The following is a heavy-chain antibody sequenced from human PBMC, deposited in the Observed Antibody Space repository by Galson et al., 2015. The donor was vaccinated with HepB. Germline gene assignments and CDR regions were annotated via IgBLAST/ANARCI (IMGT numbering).Heavy chain of an antibody. D-gene: IGHD6-6*01. CDR1: GYAFTVYY. V-gene: IGHV1-2*04. CDR2: INPNSGVT. Sequence: SVKVSCKASGYAFTVYYVHWVRQAPGQGLEWMGWINPNSGVTTYAQKFQDWVTMTRDSSITTAYMELGRLRSDDTAVYYCARGYSSSSNFDYWGQGTLVTVSS. CDR3: ARGYSSSSNFDY. J-gene: IGHJ4*02.